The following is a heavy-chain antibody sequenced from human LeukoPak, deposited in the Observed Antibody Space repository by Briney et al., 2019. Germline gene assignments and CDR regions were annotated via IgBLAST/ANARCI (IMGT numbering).Heavy chain of an antibody. D-gene: IGHD3-9*01. CDR3: ARAGPFSHYDILTGYPNWFDP. V-gene: IGHV4-39*07. J-gene: IGHJ5*02. CDR1: GGSISSSSYY. Sequence: PSETLSLTCTVSGGSISSSSYYWSWIRQPPGKGLEWIGEINHSGSTNYNPSLKSRVTISVDTSKNQFSLKLSSVTAADTAVYYCARAGPFSHYDILTGYPNWFDPWGQGTLVTVSS. CDR2: INHSGST.